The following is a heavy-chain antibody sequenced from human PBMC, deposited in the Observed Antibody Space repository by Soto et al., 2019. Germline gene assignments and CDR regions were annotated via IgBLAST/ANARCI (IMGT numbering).Heavy chain of an antibody. Sequence: GSVKVYYKASGYPFTSQYMHLVRQAPGQGLEWIGIINPSGGSTTYGQKFQGRVTMTRDTSTTTVYMELSSLRSEDTAVYYCAIRQDNWNFGSGIPEYYYGMDVWGQGTTVTVS. CDR3: AIRQDNWNFGSGIPEYYYGMDV. CDR2: INPSGGST. J-gene: IGHJ6*02. CDR1: GYPFTSQY. V-gene: IGHV1-46*01. D-gene: IGHD1-7*01.